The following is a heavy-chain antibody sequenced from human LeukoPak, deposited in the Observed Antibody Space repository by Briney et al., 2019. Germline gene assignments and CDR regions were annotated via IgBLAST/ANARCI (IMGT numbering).Heavy chain of an antibody. J-gene: IGHJ4*02. Sequence: SETLSLTCAVSGGSISNDGNSWGWIRQPPGKGLEWIGYIFHSGNTYYNPSLRGRVTVSVDRSMHQFSLKLTSVTAADSAMCFCARRHGGKGGFDYWGQGTLVTVSS. D-gene: IGHD2-15*01. CDR3: ARRHGGKGGFDY. CDR1: GGSISNDGNS. CDR2: IFHSGNT. V-gene: IGHV4-30-2*01.